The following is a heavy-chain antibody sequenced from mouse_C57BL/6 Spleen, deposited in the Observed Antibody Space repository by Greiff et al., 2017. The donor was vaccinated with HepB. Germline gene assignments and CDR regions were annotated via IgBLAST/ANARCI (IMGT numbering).Heavy chain of an antibody. V-gene: IGHV1-59*01. J-gene: IGHJ2*01. Sequence: QVQLQQPGAELVRPGTSVKLSCKASGYTFTSYWMHWVKQRPGQGLEWIGVIDPSDSYTNYNQKFKGKATLTVDTSSSTAYMQLSSLTCEDSAVYYCTTTVVAADYWGQGTTRTVSS. CDR3: TTTVVAADY. D-gene: IGHD1-1*01. CDR2: IDPSDSYT. CDR1: GYTFTSYW.